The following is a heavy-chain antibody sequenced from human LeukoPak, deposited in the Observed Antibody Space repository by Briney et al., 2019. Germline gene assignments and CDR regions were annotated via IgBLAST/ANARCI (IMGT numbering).Heavy chain of an antibody. CDR1: GGSISSYY. CDR3: ARDAAYGDYFDAFDI. D-gene: IGHD4-17*01. V-gene: IGHV4-59*01. Sequence: SETLSLTCTVSGGSISSYYWSWIRQPPGEGLEWIGYIYYSGSTNYNPSLKSRVTISVDTSKNQFSLKLSSVTAADTAVYYCARDAAYGDYFDAFDIWGQGTMVTVSS. J-gene: IGHJ3*02. CDR2: IYYSGST.